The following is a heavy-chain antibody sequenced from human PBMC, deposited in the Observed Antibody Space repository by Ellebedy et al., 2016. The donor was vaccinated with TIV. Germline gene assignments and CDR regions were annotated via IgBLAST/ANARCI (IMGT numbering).Heavy chain of an antibody. CDR3: ARDYDFWSGYYQPLIY. CDR2: ISSSSSTI. CDR1: GFTFSSYS. V-gene: IGHV3-48*01. Sequence: GESLKISXAASGFTFSSYSMNWVRQAPGKGLEWVSYISSSSSTIYYADSVKGRFTISRDNAKNSLYLQMNSLRAEDTAVYYCARDYDFWSGYYQPLIYWGQGTLVTVSS. D-gene: IGHD3-3*01. J-gene: IGHJ4*02.